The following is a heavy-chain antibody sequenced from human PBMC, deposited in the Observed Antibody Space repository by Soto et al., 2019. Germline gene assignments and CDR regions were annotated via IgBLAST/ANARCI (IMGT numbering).Heavy chain of an antibody. CDR3: ARGGDGYNYGYYYGMDV. D-gene: IGHD5-12*01. J-gene: IGHJ6*02. Sequence: QVQLVQSGAEVKKPGSSVKVSCKASGGTFSSYAISWVRQAPGQGFEWMGGIIPIFGTANYAQKFQGRVTITADESTSTAYMELSSLRSEDTAVYYCARGGDGYNYGYYYGMDVWGQGTTVTVSS. CDR1: GGTFSSYA. CDR2: IIPIFGTA. V-gene: IGHV1-69*12.